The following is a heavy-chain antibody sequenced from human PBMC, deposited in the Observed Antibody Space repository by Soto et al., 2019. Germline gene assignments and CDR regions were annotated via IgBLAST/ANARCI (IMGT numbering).Heavy chain of an antibody. D-gene: IGHD3-3*01. V-gene: IGHV3-30*18. CDR3: AKGYYDFWSGYYTDYSFDY. Sequence: GGSLRLSCAASGFTFSSYGMHWVRQAPGKGLEWVAVISYDGSNKYYADSVKGRFTISRDNSKNTLYLQMNSLRAEDTAVYYCAKGYYDFWSGYYTDYSFDYWGQGTMVTVYS. CDR2: ISYDGSNK. CDR1: GFTFSSYG. J-gene: IGHJ4*02.